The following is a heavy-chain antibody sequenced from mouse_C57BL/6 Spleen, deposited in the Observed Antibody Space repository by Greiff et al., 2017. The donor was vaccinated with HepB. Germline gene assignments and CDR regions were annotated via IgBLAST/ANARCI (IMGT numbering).Heavy chain of an antibody. CDR2: IYWDDDK. J-gene: IGHJ3*01. Sequence: QVTLKESGPGILQSSQTLSLTCSFSGFSLSTSGMGVSWIRQPSGKGLEWLAHIYWDDDKRYNPSLKSRLTISKDTSRNQVFLKITSVDTADTATYDCARTAQATPWFAYWGQGTLVTVSA. CDR3: ARTAQATPWFAY. CDR1: GFSLSTSGMG. V-gene: IGHV8-12*01. D-gene: IGHD3-2*02.